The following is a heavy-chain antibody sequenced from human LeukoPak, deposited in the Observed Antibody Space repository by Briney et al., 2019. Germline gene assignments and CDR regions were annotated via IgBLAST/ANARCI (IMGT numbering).Heavy chain of an antibody. CDR3: AREGWGSSSWPTGMYFDL. D-gene: IGHD6-13*01. V-gene: IGHV4-34*01. CDR1: GGSFSGYY. J-gene: IGHJ2*01. CDR2: INHSGST. Sequence: PSETLSLTCAVYGGSFSGYYWSWIRQPPGKGLEWIGEINHSGSTNYNPSLKSRVTISVDTSKNQFSLKLNSVTAADTAVYYCAREGWGSSSWPTGMYFDLWGRGTLVTVSS.